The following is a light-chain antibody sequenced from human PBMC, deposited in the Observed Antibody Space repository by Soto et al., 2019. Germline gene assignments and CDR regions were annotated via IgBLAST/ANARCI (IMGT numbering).Light chain of an antibody. V-gene: IGKV1-5*03. J-gene: IGKJ1*01. CDR2: KAS. CDR3: QHYNSYSDA. Sequence: DIQMTQSPSTLSGSVGDRVTLTGRARQTISSWLAWYQQKPGKAPKLLIYKASTLKSGVPSRFSGSGSGTEFTLTISRLQPDDFATYYCQHYNSYSDAFGQGTKVELK. CDR1: QTISSW.